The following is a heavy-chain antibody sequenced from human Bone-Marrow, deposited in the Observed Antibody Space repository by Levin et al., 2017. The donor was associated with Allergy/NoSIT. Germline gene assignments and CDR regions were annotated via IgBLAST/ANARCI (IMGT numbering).Heavy chain of an antibody. CDR3: AKEPAAAAGDAFDL. D-gene: IGHD6-13*01. CDR2: ISAAGGST. Sequence: ASVKVSCAASGFTFSDYAMSWVRQAPGKGLEWVSAISAAGGSTYYADSVKGRFTISRDNLKNTLDLEMNSLRVEDTAVYYCAKEPAAAAGDAFDLWGQGTLVSVAS. V-gene: IGHV3-23*01. CDR1: GFTFSDYA. J-gene: IGHJ3*01.